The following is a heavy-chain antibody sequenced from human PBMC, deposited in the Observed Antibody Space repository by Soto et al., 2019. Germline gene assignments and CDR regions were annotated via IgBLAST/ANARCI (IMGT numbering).Heavy chain of an antibody. CDR2: LSGSGGST. V-gene: IGHV3-23*01. CDR3: AKDLRDWGFFDS. J-gene: IGHJ4*02. D-gene: IGHD7-27*01. CDR1: GFTFSSYA. Sequence: DVQLLESGGELVQPGGSLRLACAASGFTFSSYAMSWVRQAPGKGLEWVSGLSGSGGSTNYADSVKGRFTISRDNSKNTLYLQMSSLRDEDTAIYYCAKDLRDWGFFDSWGQGTLVTVSS.